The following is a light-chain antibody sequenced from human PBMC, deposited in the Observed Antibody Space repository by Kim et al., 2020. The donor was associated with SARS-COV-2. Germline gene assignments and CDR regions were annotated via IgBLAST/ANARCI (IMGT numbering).Light chain of an antibody. V-gene: IGLV3-1*01. CDR3: QAWDSSTVV. CDR1: KLGDKY. J-gene: IGLJ1*01. CDR2: QDN. Sequence: SVSPGQTASITCSGDKLGDKYACWYQQKPGQSPVLVIYQDNKRPSGIPERFSGSNSGNTATLTISGTQAMDEADYYCQAWDSSTVVFGTGTKVTVL.